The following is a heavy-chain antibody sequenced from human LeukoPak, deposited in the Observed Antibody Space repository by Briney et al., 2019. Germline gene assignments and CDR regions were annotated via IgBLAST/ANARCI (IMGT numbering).Heavy chain of an antibody. CDR3: ARAFSIAAAGTDDDY. V-gene: IGHV3-74*01. CDR1: GFTFSSYW. Sequence: GGSLRLSCAASGFTFSSYWMHWVRQAPGKGLVWVSRINSDGSSTSYADSVKGRFTISRDNAKNTLYLQMNSLRAEDTAVYYCARAFSIAAAGTDDDYWGLGALVTVSS. CDR2: INSDGSST. J-gene: IGHJ4*02. D-gene: IGHD6-13*01.